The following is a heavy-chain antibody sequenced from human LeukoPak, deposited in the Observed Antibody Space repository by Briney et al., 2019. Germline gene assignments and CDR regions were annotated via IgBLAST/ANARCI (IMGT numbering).Heavy chain of an antibody. Sequence: GGSLRLSCAASGFTFSSYAMSWVRQAPGKGLEWVSAISGGGGSTYYADSVKGRFTISRDNSKNTLYLQMNSLRAEDTAVYYCAKGGYSSSWSEFDYWGQGTLVTVSS. CDR3: AKGGYSSSWSEFDY. CDR1: GFTFSSYA. J-gene: IGHJ4*02. CDR2: ISGGGGST. D-gene: IGHD6-13*01. V-gene: IGHV3-23*01.